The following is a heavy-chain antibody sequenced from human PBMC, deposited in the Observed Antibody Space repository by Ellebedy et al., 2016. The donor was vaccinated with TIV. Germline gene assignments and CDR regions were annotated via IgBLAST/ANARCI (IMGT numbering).Heavy chain of an antibody. CDR3: AKAAAVETSGYFDY. D-gene: IGHD6-13*01. CDR2: ISSGSTYI. V-gene: IGHV3-21*01. CDR1: GFIFSSYT. J-gene: IGHJ4*02. Sequence: GESLKISXAASGFIFSSYTINWVRQAPGKGLQWVASISSGSTYISYADSVKGRFTISRDNSKNTLYLQMNSLRADDTALYYCAKAAAVETSGYFDYWGQGTLVTVSS.